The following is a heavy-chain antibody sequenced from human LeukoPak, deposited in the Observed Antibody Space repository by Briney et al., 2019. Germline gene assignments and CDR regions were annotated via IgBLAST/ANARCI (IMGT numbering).Heavy chain of an antibody. CDR3: ARAGYSSGWYCFDY. Sequence: ASVKVSCKASGYTFTSYDINWVRQATGQGLEWMGWMNPNSGNTGYAQKFQGRVTMTRNTSISTAYMELSSLRSEDTAVYYCARAGYSSGWYCFDYWGQGTLVTVSS. J-gene: IGHJ4*02. CDR2: MNPNSGNT. D-gene: IGHD6-19*01. V-gene: IGHV1-8*01. CDR1: GYTFTSYD.